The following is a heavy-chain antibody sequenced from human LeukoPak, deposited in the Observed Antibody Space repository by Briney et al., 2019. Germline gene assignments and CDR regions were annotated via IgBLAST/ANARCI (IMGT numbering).Heavy chain of an antibody. Sequence: GGSLRLSCATSGFTFTDYSMNWVCQAPGKGLEWVSSISRGGSSKYSADSVKGRFTISRDNAKNSLDLQMDSLRAEDTAVYYCARDQFLDYWGQGTLVTVSS. CDR1: GFTFTDYS. J-gene: IGHJ4*02. CDR2: ISRGGSSK. V-gene: IGHV3-21*04. CDR3: ARDQFLDY.